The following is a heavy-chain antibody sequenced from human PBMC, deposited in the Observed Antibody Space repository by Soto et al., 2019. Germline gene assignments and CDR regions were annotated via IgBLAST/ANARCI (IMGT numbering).Heavy chain of an antibody. J-gene: IGHJ6*02. V-gene: IGHV1-2*02. CDR3: AREGPNYYDSSYYGMDV. D-gene: IGHD3-22*01. Sequence: ASVKVSCKASGYTFTGYYMHWVRQAPGQGLEWMGWINPNSGGTNYAQKFQGRVTMTRDTSISTAYMELSRLRSDDTAVYYCAREGPNYYDSSYYGMDVWGQGTTVTV. CDR1: GYTFTGYY. CDR2: INPNSGGT.